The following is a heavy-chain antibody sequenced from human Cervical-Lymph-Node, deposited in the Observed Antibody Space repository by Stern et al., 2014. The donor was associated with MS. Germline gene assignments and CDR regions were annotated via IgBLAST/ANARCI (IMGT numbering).Heavy chain of an antibody. CDR1: GYTFTTYA. J-gene: IGHJ4*02. CDR2: INTGNGNT. Sequence: QVQLVQSGAEVKKPGAAVKVSCKASGYTFTTYAMHWVRQAPGQRLEWMGYINTGNGNTKYSQNFQGRLNITRDTSASTSYMELSSLKSVDTAVYYCARLHYDSSGSGGDWGQGTLVTASS. V-gene: IGHV1-3*04. CDR3: ARLHYDSSGSGGD. D-gene: IGHD3-22*01.